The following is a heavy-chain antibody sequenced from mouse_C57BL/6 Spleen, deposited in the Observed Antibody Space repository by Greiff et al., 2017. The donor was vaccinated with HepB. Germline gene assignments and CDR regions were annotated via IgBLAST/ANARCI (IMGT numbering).Heavy chain of an antibody. CDR2: INPNNGGT. D-gene: IGHD1-1*01. J-gene: IGHJ3*01. Sequence: EVQLQQSGPELVKPGASVKISCKASGYTFTDYYMNWVKQSHGKSLEWIGDINPNNGGTSYNQKFKGKATLTVDKSSSTAYMELRSLTSEDSAVYYCAGGRYYGSSYGFAYWGQGTLVTVSA. CDR3: AGGRYYGSSYGFAY. CDR1: GYTFTDYY. V-gene: IGHV1-26*01.